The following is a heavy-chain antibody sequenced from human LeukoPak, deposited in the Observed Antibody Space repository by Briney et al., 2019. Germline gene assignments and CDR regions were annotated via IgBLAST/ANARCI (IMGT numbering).Heavy chain of an antibody. CDR2: ISSSGSTI. J-gene: IGHJ4*02. V-gene: IGHV3-11*01. D-gene: IGHD6-19*01. CDR3: ARESLIAVAGTTYFDY. CDR1: GFTFSDYY. Sequence: GGSLRLSCAASGFTFSDYYMSWFRQAPGKGLEWVSYISSSGSTIYYADSVKGRFTISRDNAKNSLYLQMNSLRAEDTAVYYCARESLIAVAGTTYFDYWGQGTLVTVSS.